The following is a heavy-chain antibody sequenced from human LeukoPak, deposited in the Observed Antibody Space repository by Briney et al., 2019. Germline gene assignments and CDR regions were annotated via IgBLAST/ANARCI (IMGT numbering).Heavy chain of an antibody. J-gene: IGHJ5*02. CDR3: ARDSDITMIEFDIGRNWFDP. CDR1: GFTFSSYW. CDR2: IKRDGSER. Sequence: GGSLRLSCAASGFTFSSYWMSWVRQAPGKGLEWVANIKRDGSERYYVDSVKGRFTISRDNAKNSLYLQMNSLRAEDTAVYYCARDSDITMIEFDIGRNWFDPWGQGTLVTVSS. D-gene: IGHD3-22*01. V-gene: IGHV3-7*03.